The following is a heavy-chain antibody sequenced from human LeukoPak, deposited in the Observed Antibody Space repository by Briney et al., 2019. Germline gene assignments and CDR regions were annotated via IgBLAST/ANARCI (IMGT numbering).Heavy chain of an antibody. CDR2: ITATGDTA. CDR3: AKRPHSSSWESDY. V-gene: IGHV3-23*01. CDR1: GFTFTKCA. D-gene: IGHD6-13*01. Sequence: GGSLRLSCVASGFTFTKCAMSWIRQAPGKGLEWVAIITATGDTAYYADSVKGRFTISRDNSKNTLYLQMNSLRAEDTAVYYCAKRPHSSSWESDYWGQGTLVTVSS. J-gene: IGHJ4*02.